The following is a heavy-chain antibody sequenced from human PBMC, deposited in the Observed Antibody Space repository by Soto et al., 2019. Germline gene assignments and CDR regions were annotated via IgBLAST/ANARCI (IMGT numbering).Heavy chain of an antibody. D-gene: IGHD2-2*01. CDR2: IIPILGIA. V-gene: IGHV1-69*02. CDR1: GGTFSSYT. J-gene: IGHJ4*02. CDR3: ATGYRRYCSSTSCLTQLDY. Sequence: GASVKVSCKASGGTFSSYTISWVRQAPGQGLEWMGRIIPILGIANYAQKFQGRVTITADKSTSTAYMELSSLRSEDTAVYYCATGYRRYCSSTSCLTQLDYWGQGTLVTVSS.